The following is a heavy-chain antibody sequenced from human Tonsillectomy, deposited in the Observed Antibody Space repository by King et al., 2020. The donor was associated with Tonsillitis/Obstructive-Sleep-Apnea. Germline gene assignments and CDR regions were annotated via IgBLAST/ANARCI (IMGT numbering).Heavy chain of an antibody. CDR2: MYYSGKN. V-gene: IGHV4-59*01. Sequence: VQLQESGPGLVKPSETLSLTCTVSGGSISGYYWTWIRQPPGKGLEWIGHMYYSGKNDYNPFLKSRVTISLDMSKNQFSLTVNSMTAADTAVYYCARALGSGLSDYWGQGTLVTVSS. CDR1: GGSISGYY. D-gene: IGHD2/OR15-2a*01. J-gene: IGHJ4*02. CDR3: ARALGSGLSDY.